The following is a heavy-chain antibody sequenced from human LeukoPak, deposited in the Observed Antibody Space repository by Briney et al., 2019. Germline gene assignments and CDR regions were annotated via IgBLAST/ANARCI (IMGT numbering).Heavy chain of an antibody. CDR2: IIPIFGTA. V-gene: IGHV1-69*01. CDR1: GGTFSSYA. J-gene: IGHJ6*02. Sequence: GASVKVSCKASGGTFSSYAISWVRQAPGQGLEWMGGIIPIFGTANYAQKFQGRVTITADESTSTVYMELSSLRSEDTAVYYCARSQDHAIAAAGTGYYYGIDVWGQGTTVTVSS. CDR3: ARSQDHAIAAAGTGYYYGIDV. D-gene: IGHD6-13*01.